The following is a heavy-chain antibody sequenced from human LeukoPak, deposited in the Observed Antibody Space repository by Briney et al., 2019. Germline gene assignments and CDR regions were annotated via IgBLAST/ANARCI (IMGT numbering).Heavy chain of an antibody. CDR2: IYSDGGGA. Sequence: GGSLRLSCAASGITFGNNWMHWVRQGPGKGLVWISRIYSDGGGAIYADSVKGRFTVSRDNAKNTLYLQMNSLRAEDTAVYYCARDVPHNWFDTWGQGTLVTVSS. J-gene: IGHJ5*02. CDR3: ARDVPHNWFDT. V-gene: IGHV3-74*01. CDR1: GITFGNNW.